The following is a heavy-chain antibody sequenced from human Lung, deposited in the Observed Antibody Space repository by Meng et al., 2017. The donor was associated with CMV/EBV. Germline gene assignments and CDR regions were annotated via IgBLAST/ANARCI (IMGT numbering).Heavy chain of an antibody. V-gene: IGHV4-39*01. D-gene: IGHD3-16*01. CDR1: GGSISSSSYY. J-gene: IGHJ6*02. Sequence: GSXRLXFTVSGGSISSSSYYWGWIRQPPGKGLEWIGSIYYSGSTYYNPSLKSRVTISVDTSKNQFSLKLSSVTAADTAVYYCARHFGEWQQPYYYYYGMDVXGQGXTVTVSS. CDR2: IYYSGST. CDR3: ARHFGEWQQPYYYYYGMDV.